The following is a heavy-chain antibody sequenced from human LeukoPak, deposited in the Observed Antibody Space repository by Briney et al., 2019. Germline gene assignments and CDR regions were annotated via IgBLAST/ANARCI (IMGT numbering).Heavy chain of an antibody. CDR1: RFTFSSYS. D-gene: IGHD3-10*01. CDR3: ARDVGWFGELLLKGGFDP. J-gene: IGHJ5*02. V-gene: IGHV3-21*01. CDR2: ISSFGSYI. Sequence: PGGSLRLSCAASRFTFSSYSMNWVRQAPGKGLEWVSSISSFGSYIYYADSVKGRFTISRDNAKNSLYLQMNSLRVEDTAVYYCARDVGWFGELLLKGGFDPWGQGTLVTVSS.